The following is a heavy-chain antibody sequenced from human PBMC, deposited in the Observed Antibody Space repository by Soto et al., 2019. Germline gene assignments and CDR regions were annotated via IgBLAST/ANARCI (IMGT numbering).Heavy chain of an antibody. CDR2: IYYSGST. D-gene: IGHD6-6*01. CDR1: GGSISSGEYY. J-gene: IGHJ5*02. V-gene: IGHV4-30-4*01. Sequence: SETLSLTCTVSGGSISSGEYYWSWIRQPPGKGLEWIGYIYYSGSTYCNPSLKSRVTISVDTSKNQFSLKLSSVTAADTAVYYCARALAARGWFDPWGQGTLVTVCS. CDR3: ARALAARGWFDP.